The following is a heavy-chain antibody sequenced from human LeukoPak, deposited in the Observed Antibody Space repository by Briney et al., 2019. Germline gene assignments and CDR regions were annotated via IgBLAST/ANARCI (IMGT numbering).Heavy chain of an antibody. V-gene: IGHV3-30*03. D-gene: IGHD4-23*01. CDR2: ISFDGTNK. J-gene: IGHJ4*02. Sequence: GGSLRLSCAASGFTFSSYGMHWVRQAPGKGLEWVAVISFDGTNKFYADSVKGRFTISRDNSKKTVYLQMNSLRSEDAAVYYCATFSYAGNAGGSVGYWGQGTLVTVSS. CDR3: ATFSYAGNAGGSVGY. CDR1: GFTFSSYG.